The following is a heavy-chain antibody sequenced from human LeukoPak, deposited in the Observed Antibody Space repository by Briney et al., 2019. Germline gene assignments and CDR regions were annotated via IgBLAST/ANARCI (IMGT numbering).Heavy chain of an antibody. V-gene: IGHV3-30*02. CDR3: ARAGLYDYSNYD. D-gene: IGHD4-11*01. CDR2: IRYDGSNK. J-gene: IGHJ4*02. CDR1: GFTFSSYG. Sequence: GGSLRLSCAASGFTFSSYGMHWVRQAPGKGLEWVAFIRYDGSNKYYADSVKGRFTISRDNSKNTLYLQMNSLRAEDTAVYYCARAGLYDYSNYDWGQGTPVTVSS.